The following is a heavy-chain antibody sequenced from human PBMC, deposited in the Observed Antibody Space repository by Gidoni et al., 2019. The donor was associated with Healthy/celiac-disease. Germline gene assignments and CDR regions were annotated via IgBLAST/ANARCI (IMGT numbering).Heavy chain of an antibody. CDR2: INPNGGGT. CDR3: ARGGWELPQAPFDY. J-gene: IGHJ4*02. V-gene: IGHV1-2*04. Sequence: QVQLVQSGAEVQKPGASVKVPCKASGYTFTGYYMNWVRQAPGQGLEWMGWINPNGGGTTYEKRFQGWVPMTRDTSTSTAYMDRGRLRSDETAVYYCARGGWELPQAPFDYWGQGTLVTVSS. D-gene: IGHD1-26*01. CDR1: GYTFTGYY.